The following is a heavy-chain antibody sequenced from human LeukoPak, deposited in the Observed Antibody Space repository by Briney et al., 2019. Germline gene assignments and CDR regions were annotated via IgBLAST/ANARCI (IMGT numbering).Heavy chain of an antibody. D-gene: IGHD6-19*01. J-gene: IGHJ3*02. Sequence: GGPLTLSCAASGFTFSSYVMHWVRQAPGKGLEWVAVISYDGSNKYYADSVKGRFTISRDNSKNTLYLQMNSLRAEDTAVYYCAKAESGWETYGFDIWGQPGIVSVSS. CDR3: AKAESGWETYGFDI. CDR2: ISYDGSNK. CDR1: GFTFSSYV. V-gene: IGHV3-30*18.